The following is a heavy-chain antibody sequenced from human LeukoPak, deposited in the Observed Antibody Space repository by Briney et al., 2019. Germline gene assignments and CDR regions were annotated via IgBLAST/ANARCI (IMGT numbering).Heavy chain of an antibody. CDR2: FDPEDGET. CDR3: AIAFGPTNSSRLDY. Sequence: ASVKASCKVSGYTLTELSMHWVRQAPGKGLEWMGGFDPEDGETIYAQKFQGRVTMTEDTSTDTAYMELSSLRSEDTAVYYCAIAFGPTNSSRLDYWGQGTLVTVSS. J-gene: IGHJ4*02. V-gene: IGHV1-24*01. D-gene: IGHD3-10*01. CDR1: GYTLTELS.